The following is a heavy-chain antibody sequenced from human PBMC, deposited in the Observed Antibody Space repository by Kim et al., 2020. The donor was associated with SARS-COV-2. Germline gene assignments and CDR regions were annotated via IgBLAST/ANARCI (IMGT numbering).Heavy chain of an antibody. CDR2: IYPGDSDS. J-gene: IGHJ4*02. CDR1: GYDFDSFW. V-gene: IGHV5-51*01. CDR3: ARLTGGDSDCSGGSCHFAY. Sequence: GESLKISCQGSGYDFDSFWIGWVRQMPGKGLEWMGIIYPGDSDSRYSPSFQGQVTFSVDMSIRTAYVQWSALKASDTAIYYCARLTGGDSDCSGGSCHFAYWGQGTLVTVSS. D-gene: IGHD2-15*01.